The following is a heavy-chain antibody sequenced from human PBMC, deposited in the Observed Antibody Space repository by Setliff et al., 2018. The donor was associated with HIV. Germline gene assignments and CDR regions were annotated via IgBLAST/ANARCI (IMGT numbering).Heavy chain of an antibody. CDR3: ARVFVDTAVLRVLEYYFDS. J-gene: IGHJ4*02. D-gene: IGHD5-18*01. Sequence: SETLSLTCEVYGGSFSGHYWSWVRQPPGKGLEWIGEIDHSGSTNYNPSLKSRVTISVDTSKNQFSLRMRSVTAADTAVYYCARVFVDTAVLRVLEYYFDSWGRGTLVTVSS. CDR2: IDHSGST. CDR1: GGSFSGHY. V-gene: IGHV4-34*01.